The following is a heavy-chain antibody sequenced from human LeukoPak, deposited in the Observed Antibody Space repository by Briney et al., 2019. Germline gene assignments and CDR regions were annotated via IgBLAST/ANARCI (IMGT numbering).Heavy chain of an antibody. D-gene: IGHD3-10*01. J-gene: IGHJ5*02. V-gene: IGHV4-39*01. CDR3: ARHSGSGSESRPFDP. Sequence: SETLSLTCSVSGGSVTSGGFYWGWLRQPPGKGPEWIATIYYTGSTYYNPSLKSRVTISIDTSKNQFSLRMTSVTATDTAVYHCARHSGSGSESRPFDPWGQGTLVTVS. CDR1: GGSVTSGGFY. CDR2: IYYTGST.